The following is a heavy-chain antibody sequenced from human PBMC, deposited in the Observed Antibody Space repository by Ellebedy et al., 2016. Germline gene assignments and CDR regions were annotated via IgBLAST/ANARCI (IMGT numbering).Heavy chain of an antibody. Sequence: GGSLRLSCAASGFIFSNYAMSWVRQAPGKGLEWVSTIGGSDGSTYYGDSMKGRFTTSRDNSNNTLYLQMNSLRADDTAVYYCAKARSGGPAAMNYWGQGTLVTVSS. CDR3: AKARSGGPAAMNY. J-gene: IGHJ4*02. CDR2: IGGSDGST. CDR1: GFIFSNYA. V-gene: IGHV3-23*01. D-gene: IGHD2-2*01.